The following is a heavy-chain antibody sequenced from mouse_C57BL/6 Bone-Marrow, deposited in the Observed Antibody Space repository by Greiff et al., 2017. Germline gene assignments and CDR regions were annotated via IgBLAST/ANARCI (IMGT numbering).Heavy chain of an antibody. D-gene: IGHD2-3*01. V-gene: IGHV7-3*01. Sequence: EVKLVESGGGLVQPGGSLSLSCAASGFTFTDYYMSWVRQPPGKALEWLGFIRNKANGYTTEYSAAVKGRFTIARDTSQSILYLQMNALRAEDSATYYCARCIYVGYYLYAMDYWGQGTSVTVSS. CDR3: ARCIYVGYYLYAMDY. CDR1: GFTFTDYY. J-gene: IGHJ4*01. CDR2: IRNKANGYTT.